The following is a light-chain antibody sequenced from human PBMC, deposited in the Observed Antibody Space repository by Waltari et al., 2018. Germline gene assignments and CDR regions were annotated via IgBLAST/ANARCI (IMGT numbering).Light chain of an antibody. V-gene: IGKV3-20*01. CDR2: DAS. Sequence: EIVLTQSPGTLSLSPGERATLSCRASQTVSKNYLAWYQQKPGQAPRLLIDDASNRDTGIPDRFSGSGSETDFTLTISRLEPEDFAVYYCQQCAISPLTFGGGTKVEI. J-gene: IGKJ4*01. CDR1: QTVSKNY. CDR3: QQCAISPLT.